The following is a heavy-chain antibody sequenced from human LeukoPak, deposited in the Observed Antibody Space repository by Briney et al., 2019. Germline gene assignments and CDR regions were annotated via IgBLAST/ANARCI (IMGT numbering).Heavy chain of an antibody. CDR2: IYYSGST. CDR1: GGSISSGGYY. CDR3: ARGVSVANMTGFALD. D-gene: IGHD3-9*01. J-gene: IGHJ4*02. Sequence: SQTLSLTCTVSGGSISSGGYYWSWIRQHPGKGLEWIGYIYYSGSTYYNPSLKSRVTISVDTSKNQFSLKLSSVTAADTAVYYCARGVSVANMTGFALDWGQGTLVTVSS. V-gene: IGHV4-31*03.